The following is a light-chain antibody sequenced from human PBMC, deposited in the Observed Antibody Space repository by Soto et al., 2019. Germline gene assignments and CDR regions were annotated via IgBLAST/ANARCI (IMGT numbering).Light chain of an antibody. Sequence: EIVLTQSPGTLSLSPGERATLSCRASQGISTSYLAWYQQRPGQAPRLLIYGASSRATGIPDRFSGSGSGTAFTLTISRLEPEDFAVYYCQQYDSSPMYTFGQGTKLQIK. CDR1: QGISTSY. J-gene: IGKJ2*01. CDR3: QQYDSSPMYT. V-gene: IGKV3-20*01. CDR2: GAS.